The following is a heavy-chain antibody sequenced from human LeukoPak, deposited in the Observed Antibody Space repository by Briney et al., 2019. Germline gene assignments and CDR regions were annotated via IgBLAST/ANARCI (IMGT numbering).Heavy chain of an antibody. J-gene: IGHJ6*03. CDR3: ARDKSDYDFWSGYSGYYYYYMDV. V-gene: IGHV3-30*02. CDR2: IRYDGSNK. D-gene: IGHD3-3*01. Sequence: GGSLRLSCAASGFTFSSYGMHWVRQAPGKGLEWVAFIRYDGSNKYYADSVKGRFTISRDNSKNTLYLQMNSLRAEDTAVYYCARDKSDYDFWSGYSGYYYYYMDVWGKGTTVTVSS. CDR1: GFTFSSYG.